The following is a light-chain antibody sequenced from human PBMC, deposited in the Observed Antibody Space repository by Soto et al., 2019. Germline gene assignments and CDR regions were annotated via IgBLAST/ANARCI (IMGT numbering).Light chain of an antibody. CDR2: DVS. V-gene: IGLV2-14*01. CDR3: SSYTSSSTPYV. Sequence: QSVLTQPASVYGSTGQSITISCTGTTSDVGGYNYVSWFQQHPGKAPKLIIYDVSDRPSGVSNRFSGSKSGNTASLTISGLQAEDEADYFCSSYTSSSTPYVFGTGTKVTVL. CDR1: TSDVGGYNY. J-gene: IGLJ1*01.